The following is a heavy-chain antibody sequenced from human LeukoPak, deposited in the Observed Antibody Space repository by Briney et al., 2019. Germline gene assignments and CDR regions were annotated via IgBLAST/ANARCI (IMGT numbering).Heavy chain of an antibody. V-gene: IGHV4-34*01. CDR1: GGSFSGYY. CDR3: ARGRGYYYMDV. J-gene: IGHJ6*03. CDR2: INHSGST. Sequence: SETLSLTCAVYGGSFSGYYWSWIRQPSGKGLEWIGEINHSGSTNYNPSLKSRVTISVDTSKNQFSLKLSSVTAADRAVYYCARGRGYYYMDVWGKGTTVTVSS.